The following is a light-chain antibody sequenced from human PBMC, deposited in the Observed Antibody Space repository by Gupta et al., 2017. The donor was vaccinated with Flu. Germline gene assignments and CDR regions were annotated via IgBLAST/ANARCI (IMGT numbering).Light chain of an antibody. Sequence: QLAVTQSPSASASLGASVRLTCTLSSGHSKYAIAWHQQQPDKGPRFLMMVDPDGSHTKGDGIPDRFSGSSSGAERSLTISSLQSDDEADYYCQTWDTAIRVFGGGTKLTVL. CDR3: QTWDTAIRV. CDR2: VDPDGSH. J-gene: IGLJ3*02. CDR1: SGHSKYA. V-gene: IGLV4-69*01.